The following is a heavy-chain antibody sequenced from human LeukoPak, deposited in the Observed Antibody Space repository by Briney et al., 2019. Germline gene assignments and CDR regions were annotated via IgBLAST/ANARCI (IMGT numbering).Heavy chain of an antibody. CDR2: IYWDDDE. Sequence: SGPTLVKPTQTLTLTCTFSGFSLTTSGVGVGWIRQPPGKALEWLALIYWDDDERYTPSLRSRLIITKDTSKNQVVLTMTDMDPVDTATYFCAHMGGIAAGGPNFSYWGQGTQVTVSS. CDR1: GFSLTTSGVG. D-gene: IGHD6-13*01. V-gene: IGHV2-5*02. J-gene: IGHJ4*02. CDR3: AHMGGIAAGGPNFSY.